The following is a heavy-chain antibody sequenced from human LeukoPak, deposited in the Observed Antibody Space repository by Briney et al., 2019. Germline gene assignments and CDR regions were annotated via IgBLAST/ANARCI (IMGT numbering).Heavy chain of an antibody. CDR1: GFTFSSYS. CDR2: ISSSSSYI. J-gene: IGHJ4*02. CDR3: ARVISSGYYSIFDY. V-gene: IGHV3-21*01. D-gene: IGHD3-22*01. Sequence: GGSLRLSCAASGFTFSSYSMNWVRQAPGKGLEWVSSISSSSSYIYYADSVKGRFTISRDNSKNTLYLQMNSLRAEDTAVYYCARVISSGYYSIFDYWGQGTLVTVSS.